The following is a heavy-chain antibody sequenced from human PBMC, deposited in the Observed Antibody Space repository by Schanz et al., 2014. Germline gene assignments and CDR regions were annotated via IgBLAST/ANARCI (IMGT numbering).Heavy chain of an antibody. CDR1: GFTFSIYA. CDR2: ISHDGYST. CDR3: ATDNGHFAFDF. D-gene: IGHD2-8*01. Sequence: VQLVESGGGLVQPGGSLRLSCSASGFTFSIYAMHWVRQAPGKGLEYVSAISHDGYSTYYADSVKGRFTISRDNSKNTLFLQMNTLRAEDTAVYYCATDNGHFAFDFWGQGTMVTVSS. J-gene: IGHJ3*01. V-gene: IGHV3-64*04.